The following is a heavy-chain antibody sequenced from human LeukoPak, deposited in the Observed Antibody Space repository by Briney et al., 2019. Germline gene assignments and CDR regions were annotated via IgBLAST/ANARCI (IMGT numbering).Heavy chain of an antibody. CDR3: ASRATVTTDRFWFDP. D-gene: IGHD4-11*01. Sequence: GGSLRLSCAASGFIFSNYAMSWVRQAPGKGLEWVSIISGSGGSTYYVDSVKGRFTIFRDNSKNTLYLQMNSLRAEDTAVYYCASRATVTTDRFWFDPWGQGTLVTVSS. CDR1: GFIFSNYA. V-gene: IGHV3-23*01. J-gene: IGHJ5*02. CDR2: ISGSGGST.